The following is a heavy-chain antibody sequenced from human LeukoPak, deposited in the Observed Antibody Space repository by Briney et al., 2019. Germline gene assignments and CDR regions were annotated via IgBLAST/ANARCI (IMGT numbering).Heavy chain of an antibody. CDR3: ARARYSYTGIIDY. V-gene: IGHV3-74*01. Sequence: PGGSLRLSCAASGFTFSDYWMHWVRQAPGKGLVWVSRINTDGTSTKYADSVKGRFPISRDNARNTVYLQMNSLRAEDTAVYYCARARYSYTGIIDYWGQGTLVTVSS. CDR2: INTDGTST. CDR1: GFTFSDYW. J-gene: IGHJ4*02. D-gene: IGHD5-18*01.